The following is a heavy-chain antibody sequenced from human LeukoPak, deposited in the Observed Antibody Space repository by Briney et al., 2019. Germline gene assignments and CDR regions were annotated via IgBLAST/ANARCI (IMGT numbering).Heavy chain of an antibody. J-gene: IGHJ6*02. CDR2: IYYSGST. Sequence: SETLSLTCTVSGGSISSYSWSWIRQPPGKGLEWIGYIYYSGSTNYNPSLKSRVTISVDTSKNQFSLKLSSVTAADTAVYYCARVVGGAVAGKGAYYYYGMDVWGQGTTVTVSS. D-gene: IGHD6-19*01. V-gene: IGHV4-59*01. CDR3: ARVVGGAVAGKGAYYYYGMDV. CDR1: GGSISSYS.